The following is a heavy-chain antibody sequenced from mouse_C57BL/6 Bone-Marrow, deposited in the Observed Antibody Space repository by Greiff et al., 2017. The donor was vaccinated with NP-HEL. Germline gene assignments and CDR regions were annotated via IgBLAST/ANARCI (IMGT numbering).Heavy chain of an antibody. V-gene: IGHV5-12*01. Sequence: DVKLVESGGGLVQPGGSLKLSCAASGFTFSDYYMYWVRQTPEKRLEWVAYISNGGGSTYYPDTVKGRFTISRDNAKNTLYLQMSRLKSEDTAMYYCAAAQAAAWFAYWGQGTSVTVSS. CDR2: ISNGGGST. J-gene: IGHJ4*01. CDR1: GFTFSDYY. CDR3: AAAQAAAWFAY. D-gene: IGHD3-2*02.